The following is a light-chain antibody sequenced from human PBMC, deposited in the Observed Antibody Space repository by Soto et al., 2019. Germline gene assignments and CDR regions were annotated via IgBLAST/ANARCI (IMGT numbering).Light chain of an antibody. CDR1: SNDVGAYNY. V-gene: IGLV2-14*01. CDR2: DVS. CDR3: YSYTTSSTRV. J-gene: IGLJ2*01. Sequence: QSALTQPASVSGSPGQSITISCTGTSNDVGAYNYVSWYQQHPGKAPKLMIYDVSNRPSGVSNRFSGSKSGNTASLTISGLQAEDEADYYCYSYTTSSTRVFGGGTKVTVL.